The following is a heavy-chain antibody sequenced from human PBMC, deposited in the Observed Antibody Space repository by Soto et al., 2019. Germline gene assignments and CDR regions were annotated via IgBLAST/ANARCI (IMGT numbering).Heavy chain of an antibody. Sequence: QVQLVQSGAEVKKPGSSVKVSCKASGGTFSSYAIGWVRQAPGQGLEWMGGIIPIFGTANYAQKFQGRGTITADESTSTAYMELSSLRSEDTAVYYCARHVPAAGYYYGMDVWGQGTTVTVSS. CDR3: ARHVPAAGYYYGMDV. CDR2: IIPIFGTA. J-gene: IGHJ6*02. D-gene: IGHD2-2*01. V-gene: IGHV1-69*12. CDR1: GGTFSSYA.